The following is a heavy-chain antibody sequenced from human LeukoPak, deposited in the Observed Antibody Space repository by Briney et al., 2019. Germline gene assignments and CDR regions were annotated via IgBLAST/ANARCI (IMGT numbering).Heavy chain of an antibody. Sequence: GGSLRLSCAASGFTFSSYGMHWVRQAPGKGLEWVAVISYDGSNKYYADSVKGRFTISRDNSKNTLYLQMNSLRAEDTAVYYCARGGSDLAYWGERTLVTVSS. CDR2: ISYDGSNK. J-gene: IGHJ4*02. CDR1: GFTFSSYG. CDR3: ARGGSDLAY. D-gene: IGHD1-26*01. V-gene: IGHV3-30*03.